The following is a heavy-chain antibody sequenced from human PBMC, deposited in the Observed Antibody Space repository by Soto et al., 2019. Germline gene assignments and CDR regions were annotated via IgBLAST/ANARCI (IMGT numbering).Heavy chain of an antibody. V-gene: IGHV1-69*06. CDR2: IIPIFGTA. CDR1: GGTFSSYA. J-gene: IGHJ6*02. D-gene: IGHD3-22*01. Sequence: SVKVSCKASGGTFSSYAISWVRQAPGQGLEWMGGIIPIFGTANYAQKFQGRVTITADKSTSTAYMELSSLRSEDTAVYYCARDWNDSSCYRGDSLSGMDVWGQGTTVTVSS. CDR3: ARDWNDSSCYRGDSLSGMDV.